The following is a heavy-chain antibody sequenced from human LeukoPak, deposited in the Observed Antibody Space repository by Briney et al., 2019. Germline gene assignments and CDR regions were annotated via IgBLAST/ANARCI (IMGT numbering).Heavy chain of an antibody. Sequence: SETLSLTCTVSGGSISSYYWSWIRQPPGKGLEWIGYIYYSGSTNYNPSLKSRVTISVDTSKNQFSLKLSSVTAADTAVYYCANTYYDFWSGYSKNYYYYYGMDVWGRGTTVTVSS. J-gene: IGHJ6*02. CDR2: IYYSGST. CDR1: GGSISSYY. V-gene: IGHV4-59*01. D-gene: IGHD3-3*01. CDR3: ANTYYDFWSGYSKNYYYYYGMDV.